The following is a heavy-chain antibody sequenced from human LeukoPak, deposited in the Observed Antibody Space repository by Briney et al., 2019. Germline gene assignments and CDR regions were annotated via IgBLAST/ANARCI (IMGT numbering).Heavy chain of an antibody. CDR2: IWYDGTRE. CDR1: GFTFSSYG. J-gene: IGHJ4*02. V-gene: IGHV3-33*01. D-gene: IGHD6-13*01. Sequence: GGSLRLSCAASGFTFSSYGMRWVRQAPGKGLETVALIWYDGTRENYADSVKGRFTISRDDSKKTLYLQMTSLRAEDTAIYYCARDISYSSLDYWGQGTLVTVSS. CDR3: ARDISYSSLDY.